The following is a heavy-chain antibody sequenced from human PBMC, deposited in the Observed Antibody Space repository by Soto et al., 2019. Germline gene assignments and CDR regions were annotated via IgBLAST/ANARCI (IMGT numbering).Heavy chain of an antibody. CDR2: ITDSGGST. V-gene: IGHV3-23*01. CDR3: AKAATVVTLYYFDY. J-gene: IGHJ4*02. D-gene: IGHD4-17*01. CDR1: GGSISSGGYY. Sequence: VQLQESGPGLVKPSQTLSLTCTVSGGSISSGGYYWSWIRQHPGKGLEWVSAITDSGGSTYYADSVKGRFTISRDNSKNTVYLQMNSLRAEDTAVYYCAKAATVVTLYYFDYWGQGTLVTVSS.